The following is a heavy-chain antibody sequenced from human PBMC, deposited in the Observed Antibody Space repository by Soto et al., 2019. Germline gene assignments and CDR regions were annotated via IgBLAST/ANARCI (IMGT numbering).Heavy chain of an antibody. Sequence: ASVKVSCKASGYTFTSYAMHWVRQAPGQRLEWMGWINAGNGNTKYSQKFQGRVTITRDTSASTAYMELSSLRSEDTAVYYCARGEDYYYGMDVWGQGTTVTVSS. CDR3: ARGEDYYYGMDV. CDR1: GYTFTSYA. D-gene: IGHD1-26*01. V-gene: IGHV1-3*01. CDR2: INAGNGNT. J-gene: IGHJ6*02.